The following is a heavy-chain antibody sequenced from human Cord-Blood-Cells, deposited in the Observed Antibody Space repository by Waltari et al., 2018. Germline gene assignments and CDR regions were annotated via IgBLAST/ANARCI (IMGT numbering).Heavy chain of an antibody. J-gene: IGHJ5*02. CDR2: ISAYNGNT. Sequence: QVQLVQSGAEVKKPGASVKVSCKASGYTFTSYGISWVRQAPGQGLEWMGWISAYNGNTNYAQKLQGRVTMTTDTSTSTAYMELRSVRSDDTAVYYCARQEGIITIFGVVINWFDPWGQGTLVTVSS. V-gene: IGHV1-18*01. D-gene: IGHD3-3*01. CDR1: GYTFTSYG. CDR3: ARQEGIITIFGVVINWFDP.